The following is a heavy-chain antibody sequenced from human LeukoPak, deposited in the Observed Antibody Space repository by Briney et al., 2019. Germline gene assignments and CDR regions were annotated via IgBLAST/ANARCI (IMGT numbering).Heavy chain of an antibody. CDR2: ISGSGSSS. D-gene: IGHD3-10*01. V-gene: IGHV3-23*01. CDR3: AKDFLYNVVDY. Sequence: GGSLRPSCAASGFTFSNYAMTWVRQAPGMGLEWVSSISGSGSSSYHADSVKGRFTVSRDNSKNTLHLQMNSLRAEDTAVYYCAKDFLYNVVDYWGQGTLVAVSS. CDR1: GFTFSNYA. J-gene: IGHJ4*02.